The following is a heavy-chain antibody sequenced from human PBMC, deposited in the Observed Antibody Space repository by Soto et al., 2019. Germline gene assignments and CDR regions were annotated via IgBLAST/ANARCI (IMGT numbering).Heavy chain of an antibody. V-gene: IGHV1-69*13. CDR1: GGTLNNYA. Sequence: GPSVKVSCKASGGTLNNYAINWVRQAPGQGLEWMGGIPPVSAPPDYAQKFQGRVSITADHSTSTVYMELSRLKSDDTAVYFCATDSNYDVSNSFWGQGTLVTVSS. J-gene: IGHJ4*02. D-gene: IGHD3-3*01. CDR2: IPPVSAPP. CDR3: ATDSNYDVSNSF.